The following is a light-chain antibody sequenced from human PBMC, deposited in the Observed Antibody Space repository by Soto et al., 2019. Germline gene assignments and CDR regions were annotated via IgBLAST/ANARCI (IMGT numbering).Light chain of an antibody. V-gene: IGKV3-15*01. J-gene: IGKJ1*01. Sequence: EIVMTQSPATLSVSPGERATLSCRASQSVSSNLVWYQQKPGQAPRLLIYGASTRATGIPARFSGSGSGTEFTLTISSLQSEDFAVYYCQQYNNWRPQTFGQGTKVEIK. CDR3: QQYNNWRPQT. CDR1: QSVSSN. CDR2: GAS.